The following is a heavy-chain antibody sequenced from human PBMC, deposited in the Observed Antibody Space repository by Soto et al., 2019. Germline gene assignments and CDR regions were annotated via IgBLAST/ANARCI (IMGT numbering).Heavy chain of an antibody. D-gene: IGHD2-15*01. Sequence: QVQLVQSGAEVKNPGSSVKVSCKASGGTFSSYAISWLRQAPGQGLEWMGGIIPICGTANYAQKFQGSVTLTADESTSTAYMELSSLRAKETAGYYCARQRGYGSGGCCPKYYCFDPWGQGTLVTVSS. J-gene: IGHJ5*02. CDR3: ARQRGYGSGGCCPKYYCFDP. V-gene: IGHV1-69*01. CDR2: IIPICGTA. CDR1: GGTFSSYA.